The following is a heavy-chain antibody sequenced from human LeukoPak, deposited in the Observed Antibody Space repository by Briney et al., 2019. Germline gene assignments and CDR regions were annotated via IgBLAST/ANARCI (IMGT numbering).Heavy chain of an antibody. V-gene: IGHV3-30*18. CDR1: GFTFSSYG. CDR2: ISYDGSNK. J-gene: IGHJ6*03. D-gene: IGHD3-22*01. CDR3: AKDCYDSSGYRDMDV. Sequence: GGSLRLSCAASGFTFSSYGMHWVRQAPGKGLEWVAVISYDGSNKYYADSVKGGFTISRDNSQNTLYLQMNSLRAEDTAVYYCAKDCYDSSGYRDMDVWGKGTTVTVSS.